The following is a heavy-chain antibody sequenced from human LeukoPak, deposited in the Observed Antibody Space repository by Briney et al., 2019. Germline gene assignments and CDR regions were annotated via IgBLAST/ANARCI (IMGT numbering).Heavy chain of an antibody. D-gene: IGHD3-10*01. V-gene: IGHV4-34*01. J-gene: IGHJ5*02. CDR2: INRSEST. CDR1: GGSFSGYD. CDR3: GSLDYDGSGSRTPGGNTWFDP. Sequence: PSETLSLTCAVYGGSFSGYDWSWIRQPPGEGRKWIGEINRSESTNYNPALKSRITISVDTSTNQFSPKLSSVTAAATAVYYCGSLDYDGSGSRTPGGNTWFDPWGQGPLVTVSS.